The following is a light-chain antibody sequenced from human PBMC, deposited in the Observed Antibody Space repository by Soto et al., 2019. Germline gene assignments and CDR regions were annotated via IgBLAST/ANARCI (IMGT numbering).Light chain of an antibody. Sequence: QSALTQPASVSGSPGQSITISCTGSSSDGGGSKYVSWYQQHPGKAPRLMIYEVSYRPSGVSNRFSGSKSGNTASLTVSGLQAEDEADYYCSSKTSRGTLYVFGTGTKLTVL. CDR3: SSKTSRGTLYV. CDR2: EVS. V-gene: IGLV2-14*01. CDR1: SSDGGGSKY. J-gene: IGLJ1*01.